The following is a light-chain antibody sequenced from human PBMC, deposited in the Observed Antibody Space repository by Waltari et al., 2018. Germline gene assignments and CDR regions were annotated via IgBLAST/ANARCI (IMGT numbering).Light chain of an antibody. CDR1: QSASTS. J-gene: IGKJ1*01. CDR3: QQYNIWPWT. CDR2: RAS. V-gene: IGKV3-15*01. Sequence: ELVMTQSPATLSVSHGERASLSCRASQSASTSLAWYPQTPGQAPRPLIYRASTRAAGIPDRCSGSGSGTEFTLTISSLQSEDSAIYYCQQYNIWPWTFGQGTKVDIK.